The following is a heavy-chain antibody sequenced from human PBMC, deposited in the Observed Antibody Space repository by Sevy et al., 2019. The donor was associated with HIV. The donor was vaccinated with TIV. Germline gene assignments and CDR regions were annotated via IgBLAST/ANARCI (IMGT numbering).Heavy chain of an antibody. CDR1: GGSIGNYY. D-gene: IGHD7-27*01. CDR2: ISYSGST. V-gene: IGHV4-59*01. Sequence: SETLSLTCTVSGGSIGNYYWSWIRQPPGKGLEWIGYISYSGSTNYNPSLKSRVTISVDTSKNQFFLRLRSVTAADTAVFYCARYELGAFDIWDQGTMVTVSS. CDR3: ARYELGAFDI. J-gene: IGHJ3*02.